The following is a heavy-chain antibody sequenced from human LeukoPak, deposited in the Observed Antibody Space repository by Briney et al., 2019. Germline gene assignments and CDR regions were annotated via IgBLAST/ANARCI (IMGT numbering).Heavy chain of an antibody. J-gene: IGHJ4*02. Sequence: PSETLSLTCAVYGGSFSGYYWSWIRQPPGKGLEWIGEINHSGSTYYNPSLKSRATISVDTSKNQFSLKLSSVTAADTAVYYCANLLLYGDYFDYWGQGTLVTVSS. CDR1: GGSFSGYY. D-gene: IGHD4-17*01. CDR3: ANLLLYGDYFDY. V-gene: IGHV4-34*01. CDR2: INHSGST.